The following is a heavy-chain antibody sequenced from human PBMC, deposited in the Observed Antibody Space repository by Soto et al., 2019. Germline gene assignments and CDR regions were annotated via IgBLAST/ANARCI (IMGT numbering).Heavy chain of an antibody. D-gene: IGHD3-16*01. CDR1: GYTFIRYG. CDR3: ARGGEYDAVWGKLNQHGLPI. Sequence: QVRLVQPAAEVKKPGASVKVSCKTSGYTFIRYGIAWVRQAPGQGLEGRGWISPYNAYTNYAQKFQGRVRMTAHTSKNNVYVGLRPMTSDGTAVYYCARGGEYDAVWGKLNQHGLPIW. V-gene: IGHV1-18*01. CDR2: ISPYNAYT. J-gene: IGHJ3*02.